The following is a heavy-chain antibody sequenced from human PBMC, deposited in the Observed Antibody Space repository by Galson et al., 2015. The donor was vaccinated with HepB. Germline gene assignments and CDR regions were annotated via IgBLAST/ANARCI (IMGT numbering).Heavy chain of an antibody. CDR1: GFTFSSYG. J-gene: IGHJ4*02. CDR3: ARNTGIAVAANFDY. CDR2: IWYDGSNK. Sequence: SLRLSCAASGFTFSSYGMHWVRQAPGKGLEWVAVIWYDGSNKYYADSVKGRFTISRDNSKNTLYLQMNSLRAEDTAVYYCARNTGIAVAANFDYWGQGTLVTVSS. D-gene: IGHD6-19*01. V-gene: IGHV3-33*01.